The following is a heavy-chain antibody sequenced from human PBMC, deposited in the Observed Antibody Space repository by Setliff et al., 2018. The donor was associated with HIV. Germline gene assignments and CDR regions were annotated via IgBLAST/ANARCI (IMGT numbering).Heavy chain of an antibody. CDR1: GFTFSRSA. Sequence: PGGSLRLSCAASGFTFSRSAMSWVRQAPGKGLEWVSSIDISGDKKYYIDSVKGRFTISRDNVKNSLYLQMNSLRAEDTAVYYCARDAEDSSGSYYYYYYMDVWGKGTTVTAP. V-gene: IGHV3-48*01. D-gene: IGHD6-19*01. CDR2: IDISGDKK. J-gene: IGHJ6*03. CDR3: ARDAEDSSGSYYYYYYMDV.